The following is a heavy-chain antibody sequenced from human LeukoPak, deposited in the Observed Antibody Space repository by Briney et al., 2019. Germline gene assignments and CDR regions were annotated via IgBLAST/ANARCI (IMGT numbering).Heavy chain of an antibody. CDR1: GFTFSSYA. CDR3: AKGGYGYNYHKAFDI. J-gene: IGHJ3*02. CDR2: ISSNGGST. V-gene: IGHV3-64*01. Sequence: GGSLRLSCAASGFTFSSYAMHWVRQAPGKGLEYVSAISSNGGSTYYANSVKGRFTISRDNSKNTLYLQMGSLRAEDTAVYYCAKGGYGYNYHKAFDIWGQGTMVTVSS. D-gene: IGHD5-24*01.